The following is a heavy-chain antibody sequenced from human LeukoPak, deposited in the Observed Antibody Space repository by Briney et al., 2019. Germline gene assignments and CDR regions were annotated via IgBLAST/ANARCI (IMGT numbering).Heavy chain of an antibody. V-gene: IGHV1-18*01. Sequence: GASVKVSCKASGYTFTSYGISWVRQAPGQRLEWMGWISAYNGDTNYAQKLQGSVTMTTDTSTSTAYMELRSLRSDDTAVYYCATLTHYYYMDVGGKGTTVTVSS. J-gene: IGHJ6*03. CDR2: ISAYNGDT. CDR3: ATLTHYYYMDV. CDR1: GYTFTSYG.